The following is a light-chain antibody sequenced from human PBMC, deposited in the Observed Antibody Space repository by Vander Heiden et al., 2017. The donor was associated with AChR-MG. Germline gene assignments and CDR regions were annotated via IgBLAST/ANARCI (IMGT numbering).Light chain of an antibody. J-gene: IGLJ2*01. CDR2: GVS. Sequence: QSALTQPRSVSGSPGQSVTISCTGTSSDVGGYNSVYWYQQHPGNAPNCMIYGVSERPSCVPARFSCSKSANKASLTISGLQAEDEAEDYCCSYAGSYSFFRFGGGTKLTVL. V-gene: IGLV2-11*01. CDR3: CSYAGSYSFFR. CDR1: SSDVGGYNS.